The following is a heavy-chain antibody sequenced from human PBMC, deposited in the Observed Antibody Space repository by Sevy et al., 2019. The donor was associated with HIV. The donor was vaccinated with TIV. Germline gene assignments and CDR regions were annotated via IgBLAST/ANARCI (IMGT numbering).Heavy chain of an antibody. J-gene: IGHJ2*01. D-gene: IGHD3-9*01. CDR3: VKEHFDWLLPSYYFVL. V-gene: IGHV4-61*02. Sequence: SETLSLTCTMSGGSISTVDYYSSWIRQPAGKGLEWIGRISASGTTTYNPSLESRVTMSVDTSKNQFSLKLTSVTAADTAMYYCVKEHFDWLLPSYYFVLWGRGTLVTVSS. CDR2: ISASGTT. CDR1: GGSISTVDYY.